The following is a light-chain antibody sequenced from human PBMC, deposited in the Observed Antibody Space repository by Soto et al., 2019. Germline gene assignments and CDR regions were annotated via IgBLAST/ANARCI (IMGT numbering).Light chain of an antibody. Sequence: DVQMTQSPSSLSASVGDIATITRRASQSSSSYLNWYQQKPGKAPKLLIYAASSLQSGVPSRFSGSGSGTDFTLTISSLQPEDFATYYCQQSYRTPPITFGQGTRLEIK. J-gene: IGKJ5*01. CDR3: QQSYRTPPIT. CDR1: QSSSSY. CDR2: AAS. V-gene: IGKV1-39*01.